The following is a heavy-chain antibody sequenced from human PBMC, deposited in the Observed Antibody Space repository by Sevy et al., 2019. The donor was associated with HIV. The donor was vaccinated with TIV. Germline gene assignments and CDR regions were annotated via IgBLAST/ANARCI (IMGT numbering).Heavy chain of an antibody. CDR1: GFTVSSNY. V-gene: IGHV3-53*01. D-gene: IGHD6-25*01. CDR2: IYSGGST. J-gene: IGHJ4*02. CDR3: ARDFREYSSGSFYFDY. Sequence: GGSLRVSCAASGFTVSSNYMSWVRQAPGKGLEWVSVIYSGGSTYYSDSVKGRFTISRDNSKNTLYLQMNSLRAEDTAGYYCARDFREYSSGSFYFDYWGQGTLVTVSS.